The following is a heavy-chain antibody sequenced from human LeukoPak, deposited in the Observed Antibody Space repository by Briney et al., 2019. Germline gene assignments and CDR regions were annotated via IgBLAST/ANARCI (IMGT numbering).Heavy chain of an antibody. Sequence: GGSLRLSCAASGFTFSSYSMNWVRQAPGKGLEWVSAISGSGGSTYYADSVKGRFTISRDNSKNTLYLQMNSLRAEDTAVYYCAKDRYPYYYGSGSYWGALAIDLDVWGKGTTVTISS. CDR3: AKDRYPYYYGSGSYWGALAIDLDV. D-gene: IGHD3-10*01. CDR1: GFTFSSYS. V-gene: IGHV3-23*01. J-gene: IGHJ6*04. CDR2: ISGSGGST.